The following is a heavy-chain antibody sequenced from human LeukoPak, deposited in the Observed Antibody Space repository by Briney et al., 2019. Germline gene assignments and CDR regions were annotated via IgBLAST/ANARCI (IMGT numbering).Heavy chain of an antibody. V-gene: IGHV3-33*01. D-gene: IGHD6-6*01. Sequence: PGTSLRLSCAASGFSFSNYGFHWVRQAPGKGLEWVALIWFDGSKTDYADSVKGRFTISKDSSTNTVHLQVTSLTAEDTGLYYCARDIGTWPRSIFGYWGQGTLVAVSS. J-gene: IGHJ4*02. CDR1: GFSFSNYG. CDR2: IWFDGSKT. CDR3: ARDIGTWPRSIFGY.